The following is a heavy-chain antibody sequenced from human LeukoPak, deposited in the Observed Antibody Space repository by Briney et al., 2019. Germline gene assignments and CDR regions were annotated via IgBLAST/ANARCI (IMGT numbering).Heavy chain of an antibody. Sequence: GESLKISCKGSGYTFTSYWISWVRQMPGKGLEWMGKIDPSDSYTIYSPSFQGHVTISGDKSISTVYLLWSSLQASDTAIYYCARQPGIAVADPFDFWGQGTLVTVSS. CDR1: GYTFTSYW. J-gene: IGHJ4*02. V-gene: IGHV5-10-1*01. D-gene: IGHD6-19*01. CDR3: ARQPGIAVADPFDF. CDR2: IDPSDSYT.